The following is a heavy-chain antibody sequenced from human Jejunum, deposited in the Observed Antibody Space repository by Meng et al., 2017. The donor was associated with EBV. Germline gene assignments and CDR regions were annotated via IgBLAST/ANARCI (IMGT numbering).Heavy chain of an antibody. J-gene: IGHJ4*02. CDR2: ISNDGNNK. Sequence: GQLGGAGGGVVTPGRSLRLSCAGSGFTFSGHAMQWVRQAPGKGLKWVALISNDGNNKYYADSVKGRFTISRDNSKNTLYLQMNSLRVDDTALYYCTREWGADYWGQGTLVTVSS. CDR1: GFTFSGHA. CDR3: TREWGADY. V-gene: IGHV3-30-3*01. D-gene: IGHD3-16*01.